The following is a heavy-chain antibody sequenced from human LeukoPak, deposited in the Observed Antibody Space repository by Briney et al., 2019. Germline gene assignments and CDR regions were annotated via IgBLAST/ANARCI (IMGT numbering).Heavy chain of an antibody. V-gene: IGHV3-21*01. CDR3: ARGAGYSSSVDY. CDR2: ISSSGTYI. CDR1: GFTFSSYE. D-gene: IGHD6-19*01. Sequence: GGSLRLSCAASGFTFSSYEMNWVRQAPGKGLEWVSSISSSGTYIYYADSVKGRFTISRDNAENSLYLQMHSLRAEDTAVYYCARGAGYSSSVDYWGQGTLVTVSS. J-gene: IGHJ4*02.